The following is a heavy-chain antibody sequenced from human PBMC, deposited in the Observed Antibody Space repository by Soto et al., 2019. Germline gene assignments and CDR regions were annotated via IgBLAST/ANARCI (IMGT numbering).Heavy chain of an antibody. CDR1: GYTFTTYG. Sequence: QAQMVQSGAEVKKPGASVKVSCRTSGYTFTTYGVSWVREAPGQGLEWMGWISGYNGDITYAERLQGRLTMTTDTSTSTAYMELRNLRPEDTAVYFCARDVGLLRLCSTISCYLAAWGQGTLVTVSS. V-gene: IGHV1-18*01. J-gene: IGHJ5*02. D-gene: IGHD2-2*01. CDR3: ARDVGLLRLCSTISCYLAA. CDR2: ISGYNGDI.